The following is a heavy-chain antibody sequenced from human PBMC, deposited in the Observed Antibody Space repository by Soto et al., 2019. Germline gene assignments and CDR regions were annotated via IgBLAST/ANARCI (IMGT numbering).Heavy chain of an antibody. V-gene: IGHV3-74*01. CDR3: ARDLMGIAVASGGMDV. CDR2: ISNGGSST. D-gene: IGHD6-19*01. CDR1: GFTFSSYW. Sequence: GSLRLSCAASGFTFSSYWMHWVRQPPGKGLVWVSRISNGGSSTNYADSVKGRFTISRDNAKNSLYLQMNSLSVEDTAVYYCARDLMGIAVASGGMDVWGQGTTVTVSS. J-gene: IGHJ6*02.